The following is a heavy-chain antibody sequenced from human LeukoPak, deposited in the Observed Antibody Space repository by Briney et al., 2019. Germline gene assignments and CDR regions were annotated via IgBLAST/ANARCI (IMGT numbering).Heavy chain of an antibody. J-gene: IGHJ4*02. D-gene: IGHD6-13*01. CDR3: ARAPAGYSRSPLFDY. Sequence: GGSLRLSCAASGFTFSNYLMHWVRQVPGKGLDWVAVISPDGKNKYYADSVQDRFTISRDNSKNTMYLQMNRLRVEDTAMYYCARAPAGYSRSPLFDYWGRGTLISVSS. CDR2: ISPDGKNK. V-gene: IGHV3-30*04. CDR1: GFTFSNYL.